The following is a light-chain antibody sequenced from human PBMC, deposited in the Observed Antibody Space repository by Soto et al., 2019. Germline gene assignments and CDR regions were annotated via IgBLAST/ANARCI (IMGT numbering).Light chain of an antibody. CDR2: LNSDGSH. J-gene: IGLJ2*01. CDR3: QTWGTGIEGV. Sequence: QLVLTQSPSDSASLGASVKLTCTLSSGHSSYAIAWHQQQPEKGPRYLMKLNSDGSHSKGDGIPDRFSGSSSGAERYLTISSLQSEDDADYYCQTWGTGIEGVFGGGTKLTVL. V-gene: IGLV4-69*01. CDR1: SGHSSYA.